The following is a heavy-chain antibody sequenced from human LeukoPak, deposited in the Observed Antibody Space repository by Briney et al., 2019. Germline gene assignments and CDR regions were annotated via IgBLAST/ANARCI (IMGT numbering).Heavy chain of an antibody. J-gene: IGHJ6*02. V-gene: IGHV3-49*04. CDR3: SRNSGTYRGYGMDV. CDR2: IRTKGLGETA. CDR1: GFIFRDRA. Sequence: KPGQSLTLSCTASGFIFRDRAMSWVRQAPGKGLEWVGFIRTKGLGETAEYAASVKDRFTISRDDSNNIAYLHMNSLKTEDTAVCYCSRNSGTYRGYGMDVWGQGTPVTVSS. D-gene: IGHD1-26*01.